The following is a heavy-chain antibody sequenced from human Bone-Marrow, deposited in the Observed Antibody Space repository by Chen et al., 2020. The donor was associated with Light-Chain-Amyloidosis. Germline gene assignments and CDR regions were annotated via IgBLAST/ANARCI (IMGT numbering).Heavy chain of an antibody. CDR3: ARTGGPTRNFDL. CDR1: GFTFSSYA. CDR2: ISYDGSNK. Sequence: QVQLVESGGGVVQPGRSLRLSCAASGFTFSSYAMHWVRKAPGKGVEWVPVISYDGSNKYYADSVKGRFTISRDNSKNTLYLQMNSLRAEDTAVYYCARTGGPTRNFDLWGRGTLVTVSS. V-gene: IGHV3-30*01. D-gene: IGHD2-8*02. J-gene: IGHJ2*01.